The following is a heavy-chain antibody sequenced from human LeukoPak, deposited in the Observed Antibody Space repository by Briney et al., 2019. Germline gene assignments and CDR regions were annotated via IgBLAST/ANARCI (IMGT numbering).Heavy chain of an antibody. CDR3: ARSRPLIAVAGTWFDP. CDR1: GGSISSSSYY. D-gene: IGHD6-19*01. J-gene: IGHJ5*02. CDR2: IYYSGST. Sequence: PSETLSLTCTVSGGSISSSSYYWGWIRQHPGKGLEWIGYIYYSGSTYYNPSLKSRVTISVDTPKNQFSLKLSSVTAADTAVYYCARSRPLIAVAGTWFDPWGQGTLVTVSS. V-gene: IGHV4-31*03.